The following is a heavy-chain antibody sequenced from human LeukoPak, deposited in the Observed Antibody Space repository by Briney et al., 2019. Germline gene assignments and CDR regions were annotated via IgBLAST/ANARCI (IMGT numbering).Heavy chain of an antibody. Sequence: SGPALVKPTQTLTLTCTFSGFSLSTSGMCVSWIRQPPGKALEWLALIDWDDDKYYSTSLKTRLTISKDTSKSQVVLIMTNMDPVDTATYYCARTLYYGSGSYYNQFGAFDIWGQGTMVTVSS. V-gene: IGHV2-70*01. CDR3: ARTLYYGSGSYYNQFGAFDI. D-gene: IGHD3-10*01. J-gene: IGHJ3*02. CDR1: GFSLSTSGMC. CDR2: IDWDDDK.